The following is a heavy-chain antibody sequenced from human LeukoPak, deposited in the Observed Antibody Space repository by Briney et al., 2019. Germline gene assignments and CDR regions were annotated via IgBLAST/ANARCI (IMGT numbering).Heavy chain of an antibody. J-gene: IGHJ4*02. V-gene: IGHV4-59*01. CDR3: ARSTVGEYDSSLAY. CDR1: GVSISSYY. D-gene: IGHD3-22*01. CDR2: IYYSGSA. Sequence: SETLSLTCTVSGVSISSYYWSRIRQPPGKGLEWIGYIYYSGSANYNPSLKSRVTISVDTSKNQFSLKLSSVTAADTAVYYCARSTVGEYDSSLAYWGQGTLVTVSS.